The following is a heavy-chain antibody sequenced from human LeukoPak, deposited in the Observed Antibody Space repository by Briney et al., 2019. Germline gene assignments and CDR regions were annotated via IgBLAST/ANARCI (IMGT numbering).Heavy chain of an antibody. J-gene: IGHJ4*02. D-gene: IGHD3-3*01. CDR2: ISGSGGST. CDR3: AKDTIFGVVIAGLDY. Sequence: GGSLRLSCVASGFPFSSYWMSWVRQAPGKGLEWVSAISGSGGSTYYADSVKGRFTISRDNSKNTLYLQMNSLRAEDTAVYYCAKDTIFGVVIAGLDYWGQGTLVTVSS. CDR1: GFPFSSYW. V-gene: IGHV3-23*01.